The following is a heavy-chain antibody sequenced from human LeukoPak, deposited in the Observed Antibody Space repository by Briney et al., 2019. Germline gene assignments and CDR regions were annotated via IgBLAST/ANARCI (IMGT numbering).Heavy chain of an antibody. V-gene: IGHV4-30-2*01. J-gene: IGHJ3*02. CDR2: IYHSGST. D-gene: IGHD3-3*02. CDR1: GGSISSGGYY. CDR3: ARELGSAFDI. Sequence: SETLSLTCTVSGGSISSGGYYWSWIRQPPGKGLEWVGYIYHSGSTYYNLSLKSRVTISVDRSKNQFSLMVRSVTAADTALYYCARELGSAFDIWGQGIMVIVSS.